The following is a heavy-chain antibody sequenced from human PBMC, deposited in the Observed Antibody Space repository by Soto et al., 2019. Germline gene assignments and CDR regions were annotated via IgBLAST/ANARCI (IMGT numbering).Heavy chain of an antibody. CDR2: IGTRSDI. Sequence: LRLSCVASGFTFSTYSMNWVRQAAGKGLEWVSTIGTRSDIYYAESVKGRFTISRDNAKNSLSLQMNSLRVEDTAVYYCAREETAWPLAYGLDVWGQGTAVTVSS. J-gene: IGHJ6*02. CDR3: AREETAWPLAYGLDV. V-gene: IGHV3-21*01. CDR1: GFTFSTYS. D-gene: IGHD2-21*02.